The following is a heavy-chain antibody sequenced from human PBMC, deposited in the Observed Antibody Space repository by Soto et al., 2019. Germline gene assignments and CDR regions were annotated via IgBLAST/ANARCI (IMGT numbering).Heavy chain of an antibody. Sequence: GASVKVSCKASGGTFSSYAISWVRQAPGQGLEWMGGIIPIFGTANYAQKFQGRVTITADESTSTAYMELSSLRSEDTVVYYCAKVFYYYDSSGYYYLDYWGQGTLVTVSS. J-gene: IGHJ4*02. D-gene: IGHD3-22*01. CDR3: AKVFYYYDSSGYYYLDY. CDR1: GGTFSSYA. V-gene: IGHV1-69*13. CDR2: IIPIFGTA.